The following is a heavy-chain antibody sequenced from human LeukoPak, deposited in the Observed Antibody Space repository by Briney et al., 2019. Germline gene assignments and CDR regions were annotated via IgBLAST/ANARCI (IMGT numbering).Heavy chain of an antibody. CDR1: GGSISNYY. V-gene: IGHV4-59*12. J-gene: IGHJ5*02. Sequence: SETLSLTCTVSGGSISNYYWSWIRQPPGKGLEWIGYIYYSGTTNYNPSLKSRVTISLDTSKNKFSLKLSSVTAADTAVYYCARDSGTTGEVKFDPWGQGTLVTVSS. CDR2: IYYSGTT. CDR3: ARDSGTTGEVKFDP. D-gene: IGHD3-10*01.